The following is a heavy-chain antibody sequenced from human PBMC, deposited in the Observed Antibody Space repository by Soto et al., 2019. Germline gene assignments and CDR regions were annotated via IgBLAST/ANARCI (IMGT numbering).Heavy chain of an antibody. V-gene: IGHV3-21*01. CDR2: ISSSSSYI. CDR1: GFTFSSYS. Sequence: GGSLRLSCAASGFTFSSYSMNWVRQAPGKWLEWVSSISSSSSYIYYADSVKGRFTISRDNAKNSLYLQMNSLRAEDTAVYYCAREGINIVVVPAAIRGTSPASYYYYGMDVWGQGXTVTVYS. CDR3: AREGINIVVVPAAIRGTSPASYYYYGMDV. J-gene: IGHJ6*02. D-gene: IGHD2-2*02.